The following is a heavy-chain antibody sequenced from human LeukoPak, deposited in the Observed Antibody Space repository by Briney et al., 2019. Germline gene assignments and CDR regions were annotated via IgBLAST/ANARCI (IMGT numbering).Heavy chain of an antibody. CDR2: INSRGST. J-gene: IGHJ6*03. CDR3: ARDSEGWASAYYYYYMDV. CDR1: GGSISSDY. Sequence: SETLSLTCTVSGGSISSDYWSWIRQPAGKGLDWIGRINSRGSTKCNPSLKSRVTLSIDTSKNQFSLRLTSVTAADTAVYYCARDSEGWASAYYYYYMDVWGNGTTVTVS. V-gene: IGHV4-4*07. D-gene: IGHD3-16*01.